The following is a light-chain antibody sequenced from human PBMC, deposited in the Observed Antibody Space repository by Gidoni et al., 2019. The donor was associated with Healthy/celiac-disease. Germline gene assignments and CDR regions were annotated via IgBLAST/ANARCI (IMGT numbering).Light chain of an antibody. J-gene: IGKJ4*01. Sequence: DIQMTQSPSSLSASVGDRVTITCRASQSIGASLNWYQHKPGKTPNLLIYAASSLQSGVPSRFSGSGSGTEFTLIISSLQPEDFATYYCQQSYSVLLTFGGXTKVEMK. CDR2: AAS. CDR1: QSIGAS. CDR3: QQSYSVLLT. V-gene: IGKV1-39*01.